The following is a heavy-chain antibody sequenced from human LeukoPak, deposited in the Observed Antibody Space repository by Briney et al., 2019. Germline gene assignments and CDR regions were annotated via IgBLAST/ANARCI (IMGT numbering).Heavy chain of an antibody. CDR3: ASRSSSWYSYYFDY. Sequence: PSETLSLTCTVSGGSISSYYWSWIRQPPGKGLELIGYIYYSGSTNYNPSLKSRVTISVDTSKNQFSLKLSSVTAADTAVYYCASRSSSWYSYYFDYWGQGTLVTVSS. CDR2: IYYSGST. V-gene: IGHV4-59*01. D-gene: IGHD6-13*01. J-gene: IGHJ4*02. CDR1: GGSISSYY.